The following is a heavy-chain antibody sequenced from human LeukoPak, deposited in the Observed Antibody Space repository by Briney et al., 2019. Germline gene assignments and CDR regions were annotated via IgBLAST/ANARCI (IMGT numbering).Heavy chain of an antibody. J-gene: IGHJ4*02. CDR2: MNPNSGNT. D-gene: IGHD3-3*01. CDR1: GYTFTSYD. CDR3: ARVVPVYYDFWSGYYSPYLDY. Sequence: ASVKVSCKASGYTFTSYDINWVRQATGQGLEWMGWMNPNSGNTGYAQKFQGRVTMTRNTSISTAYMELSSLRSEDTAVYYCARVVPVYYDFWSGYYSPYLDYWGQGTLVTVSS. V-gene: IGHV1-8*01.